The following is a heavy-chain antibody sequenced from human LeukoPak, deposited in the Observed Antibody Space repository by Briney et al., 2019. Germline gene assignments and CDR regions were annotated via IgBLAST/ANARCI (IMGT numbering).Heavy chain of an antibody. Sequence: TASETLSLTCAVSGGSFSVHYWSWIRQPPGKGLEWIGEINQSGSTTYNPSLKSRVTLSVDTSKNQFSLKLSSVTAADTAVYYCARSNPSRDSDFDYWGQGTLVTVSS. D-gene: IGHD2-15*01. J-gene: IGHJ4*02. V-gene: IGHV4-34*01. CDR2: INQSGST. CDR1: GGSFSVHY. CDR3: ARSNPSRDSDFDY.